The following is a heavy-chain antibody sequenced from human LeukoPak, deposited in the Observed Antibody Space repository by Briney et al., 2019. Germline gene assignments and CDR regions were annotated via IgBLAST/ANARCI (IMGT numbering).Heavy chain of an antibody. CDR1: GYSIISSGYY. V-gene: IGHV4-38-2*02. CDR2: ISHSGTT. Sequence: SSETLSLTCAVSGYSIISSGYYWAWIRQPPGKGLEWIGSISHSGTTYYNPSLKSRVTISVDTSKNQFSLKLDSVTAADTAVYYCARDTGSYYGVFNYWGQGTLVTVSS. J-gene: IGHJ4*02. CDR3: ARDTGSYYGVFNY. D-gene: IGHD1-26*01.